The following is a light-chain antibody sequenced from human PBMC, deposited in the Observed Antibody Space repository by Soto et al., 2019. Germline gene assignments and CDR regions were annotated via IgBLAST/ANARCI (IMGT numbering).Light chain of an antibody. J-gene: IGKJ1*01. CDR1: QIISSW. CDR2: KAS. Sequence: DIQMTQSPSTLSASVGDRVTITCRASQIISSWLAWYQQKPGKAPKLLIYKASSLESGVPSRFSGSGSGTEFTLTISSLQPDDFATYYCQQYKSYSWTFGQGTKVEIK. CDR3: QQYKSYSWT. V-gene: IGKV1-5*03.